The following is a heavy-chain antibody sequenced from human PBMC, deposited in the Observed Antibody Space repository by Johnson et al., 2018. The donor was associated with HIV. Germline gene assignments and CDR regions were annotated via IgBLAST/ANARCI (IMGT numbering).Heavy chain of an antibody. CDR1: GFTFSTYA. V-gene: IGHV3-64*04. J-gene: IGHJ3*02. CDR3: VRDRGTMLLDGAFDI. CDR2: VSSNGGKT. D-gene: IGHD3-10*01. Sequence: QVQLVESGGGLVQPGGSLRLSCADSGFTFSTYAMHWVRQAPGKGLDYVSGVSSNGGKTYYADSVKGRFTISRDNSKNTLYLEMNSLRAEDTAVYYCVRDRGTMLLDGAFDIWGQGTVVTVSS.